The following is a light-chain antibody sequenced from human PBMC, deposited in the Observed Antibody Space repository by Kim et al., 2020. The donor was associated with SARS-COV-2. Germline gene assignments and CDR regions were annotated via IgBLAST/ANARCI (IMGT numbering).Light chain of an antibody. V-gene: IGKV3-20*01. CDR2: GAS. CDR3: QQYATSLRT. CDR1: QDVDSNY. J-gene: IGKJ1*01. Sequence: YPGERATLSCRASQDVDSNYVAWYQQKLGQAPRLLIYGASSRAIGISDRFSGSGSGTDFTLTISRLEPEDSAVYYCQQYATSLRTFGQGTKVDIK.